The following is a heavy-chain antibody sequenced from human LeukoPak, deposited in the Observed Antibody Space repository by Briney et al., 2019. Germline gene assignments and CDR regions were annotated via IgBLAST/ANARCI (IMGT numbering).Heavy chain of an antibody. J-gene: IGHJ4*02. CDR1: GYTFTSYG. V-gene: IGHV1-18*01. CDR3: ARAYLQRPAAIARFMDY. D-gene: IGHD2-2*01. Sequence: GASVKVSCKASGYTFTSYGISCVRQAPGQGLEWVGWMSAYNGNTNYAQKLQGRVTMTTDTSTSTAYMELRSLRSDDTAVYYCARAYLQRPAAIARFMDYWGQGTLVTVSS. CDR2: MSAYNGNT.